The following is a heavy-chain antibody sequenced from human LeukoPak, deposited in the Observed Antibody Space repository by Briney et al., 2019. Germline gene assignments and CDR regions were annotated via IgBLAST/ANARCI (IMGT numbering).Heavy chain of an antibody. CDR3: ARSPTKRVPEDY. Sequence: SETLSLTCTVSGGSINSYYWSWTRQPPGKGLEWIGYIYYSGSTNYNPSLKSRVTISVDTSKNQFSLRLSSVTAADTAVYYCARSPTKRVPEDYWGQGTLVTVSS. J-gene: IGHJ4*02. CDR2: IYYSGST. V-gene: IGHV4-59*01. D-gene: IGHD2-2*01. CDR1: GGSINSYY.